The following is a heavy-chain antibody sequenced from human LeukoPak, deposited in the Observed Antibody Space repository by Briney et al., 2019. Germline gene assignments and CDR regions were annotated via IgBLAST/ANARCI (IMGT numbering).Heavy chain of an antibody. J-gene: IGHJ3*02. D-gene: IGHD3-22*01. V-gene: IGHV3-49*04. CDR2: IRSKAYGGTT. Sequence: GGSLRLSCAASEFSFGSNYMTWVRQAPGKGLEWVGFIRSKAYGGTTKNAASVKGRFTISRDDSRSIAYLQMNSLKTEDTAVYYCTRRYNYDSSGYYYVRDAFDIWGQGTMVTVSS. CDR1: EFSFGSNY. CDR3: TRRYNYDSSGYYYVRDAFDI.